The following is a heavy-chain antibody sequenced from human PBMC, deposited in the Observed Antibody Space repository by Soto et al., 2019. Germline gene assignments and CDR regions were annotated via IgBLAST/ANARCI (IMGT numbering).Heavy chain of an antibody. CDR2: ISSSSSYI. D-gene: IGHD4-17*01. V-gene: IGHV3-21*01. J-gene: IGHJ6*02. CDR1: GFTFSSYS. CDR3: ARDMDYGDYYDYGMDV. Sequence: GGSLRLSCAASGFTFSSYSMNWVRQAPGKGLEWVSSISSSSSYIYYADSVKGRFTISRDNAKNSLYLQMNSLRAEDTAVYYCARDMDYGDYYDYGMDVWGQGTTVTVSS.